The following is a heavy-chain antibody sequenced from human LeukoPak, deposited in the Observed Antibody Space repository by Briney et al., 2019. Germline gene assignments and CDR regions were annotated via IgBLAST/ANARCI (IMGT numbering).Heavy chain of an antibody. D-gene: IGHD1-14*01. Sequence: GGSLRLSCAASGFTFSSYTMTWVRQAPGKGLEWVAVISYDGSNKYYADSVKGRFTISRDNSKNTLYLQMNSLRAEDTAVYYCARDQGGYYFDYWGQGTLVTVSS. CDR2: ISYDGSNK. CDR1: GFTFSSYT. CDR3: ARDQGGYYFDY. V-gene: IGHV3-30-3*01. J-gene: IGHJ4*02.